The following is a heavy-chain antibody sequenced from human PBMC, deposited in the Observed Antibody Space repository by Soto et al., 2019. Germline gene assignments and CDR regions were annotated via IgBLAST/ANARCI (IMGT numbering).Heavy chain of an antibody. CDR1: GFTFSVYA. Sequence: GGSLRLFCAATGFTFSVYAMSWVRQAPGKGLDWVSAVTANGGSTYSADSVKGRFTISRDNSKNTLFLQMNSLRADDTAVYYCASLRVGDWANYYYYYGMDVWGQGTTVTVSS. J-gene: IGHJ6*02. CDR3: ASLRVGDWANYYYYYGMDV. D-gene: IGHD2-21*02. V-gene: IGHV3-23*01. CDR2: VTANGGST.